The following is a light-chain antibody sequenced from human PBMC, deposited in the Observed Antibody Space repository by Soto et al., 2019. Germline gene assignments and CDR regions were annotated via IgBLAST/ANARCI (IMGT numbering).Light chain of an antibody. Sequence: EIVLTQSPGTLSLSPGERDTLYCRASQSVSNNYLAWYQQKPGQAPRLLIYGASNRATGIPDRFSGSGSGTDFTLTISRLEPEDFAVYYCQQYGSSGTFGQGTKVDIK. J-gene: IGKJ1*01. CDR3: QQYGSSGT. CDR1: QSVSNNY. V-gene: IGKV3-20*01. CDR2: GAS.